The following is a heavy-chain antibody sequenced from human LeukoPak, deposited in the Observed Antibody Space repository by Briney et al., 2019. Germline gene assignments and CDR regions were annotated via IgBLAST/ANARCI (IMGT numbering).Heavy chain of an antibody. J-gene: IGHJ4*02. Sequence: PVASVKVSCKASGYTFTGYYMHWVRQAPGQGLEWMGWINPNSGGTNYAQKFQGRVTMTRDTSISTAYMELSRLRSDDTAVYYCARVPATAIPQDYYFDYWGQGTLVTVSS. V-gene: IGHV1-2*02. CDR2: INPNSGGT. D-gene: IGHD2-2*02. CDR3: ARVPATAIPQDYYFDY. CDR1: GYTFTGYY.